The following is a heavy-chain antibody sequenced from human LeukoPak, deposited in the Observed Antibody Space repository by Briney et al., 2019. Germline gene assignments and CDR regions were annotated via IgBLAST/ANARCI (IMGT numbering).Heavy chain of an antibody. D-gene: IGHD2-15*01. Sequence: SETLSLTCAVYGGSFSGYYWSWIRQPPGKGLEWIGYIYYSGSTYYNPSLKSRVTISVDTSKNQFSLKLSSVTAADTAVYYCAREVKGTVGYWGQGTLVTVSS. CDR3: AREVKGTVGY. CDR2: IYYSGST. J-gene: IGHJ4*02. CDR1: GGSFSGYY. V-gene: IGHV4-30-4*08.